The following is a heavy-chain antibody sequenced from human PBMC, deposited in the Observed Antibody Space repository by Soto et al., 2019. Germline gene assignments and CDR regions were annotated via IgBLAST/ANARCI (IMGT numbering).Heavy chain of an antibody. J-gene: IGHJ6*02. CDR2: IIPIFGTA. CDR3: ARDGPWYSSSWHYYYGMDV. Sequence: QVQLVQSGAEVKKPGSSVKVSCKASGGTFSSYAISWVRQAPGQGLEWMGGIIPIFGTANYAQKFQGRVTITADESTSTAYMELSSLRSEDTAVYYCARDGPWYSSSWHYYYGMDVWGQGTTVTVSS. V-gene: IGHV1-69*12. CDR1: GGTFSSYA. D-gene: IGHD6-13*01.